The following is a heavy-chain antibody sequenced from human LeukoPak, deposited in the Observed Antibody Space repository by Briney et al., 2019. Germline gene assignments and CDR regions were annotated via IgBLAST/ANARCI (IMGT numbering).Heavy chain of an antibody. V-gene: IGHV3-48*03. CDR3: AREGMTTVTAFDY. J-gene: IGHJ4*02. CDR1: GFTFSSYE. CDR2: ISSSGSTI. D-gene: IGHD4-17*01. Sequence: GGSLRLSCAASGFTFSSYEMNWVRQAPGKGLEWVSYISSSGSTIYYADSVKGRFTISRDNAKNSLYLLMNSLRAEDTAFYYCAREGMTTVTAFDYWGQGTLVTVSS.